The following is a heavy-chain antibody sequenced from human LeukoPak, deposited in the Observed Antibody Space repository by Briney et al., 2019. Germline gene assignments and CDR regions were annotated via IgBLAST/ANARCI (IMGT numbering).Heavy chain of an antibody. V-gene: IGHV3-48*03. D-gene: IGHD3-10*01. Sequence: GGSLPPSWAASGFTFSNYQMSWVRQAPGKEPQWVAGIRGSSIAYAASVKGRFIISSDNAKSSLYLQLNSLRDEDMAVYYCVRGGDAYASDWFDVWGQGTLVTVSS. CDR1: GFTFSNYQ. J-gene: IGHJ5*02. CDR3: VRGGDAYASDWFDV. CDR2: IRGSSI.